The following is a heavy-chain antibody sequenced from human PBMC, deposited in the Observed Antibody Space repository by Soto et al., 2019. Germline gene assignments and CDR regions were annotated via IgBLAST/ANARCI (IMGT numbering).Heavy chain of an antibody. Sequence: QVQLQESGPGLVKPSQTLSLTCTVSGGSISSGGYYWSWIRQHPGKGLEWIGYIYYSGSTYYNPSLTSRVTISVDTSKNQCSLKLSSVTAADTAVYYCARTGSYGSEAYFDYWVQGTLVTVSS. CDR2: IYYSGST. J-gene: IGHJ4*02. CDR1: GGSISSGGYY. V-gene: IGHV4-31*03. CDR3: ARTGSYGSEAYFDY. D-gene: IGHD3-16*02.